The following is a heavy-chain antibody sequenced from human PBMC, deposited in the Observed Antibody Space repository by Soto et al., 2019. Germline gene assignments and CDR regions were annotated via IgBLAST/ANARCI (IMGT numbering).Heavy chain of an antibody. CDR3: VRNLGSSRTPGFDP. CDR1: GYTFTGHY. CDR2: INPISGDT. J-gene: IGHJ5*02. V-gene: IGHV1-2*02. Sequence: ASVKVSCKASGYTFTGHYIHWVRQAPGQGLEWMGWINPISGDTEYAQKFQGRVTMTRDTSISTAYMDLRSLISDDTAMYYCVRNLGSSRTPGFDPWGQGTLVTVSS. D-gene: IGHD6-13*01.